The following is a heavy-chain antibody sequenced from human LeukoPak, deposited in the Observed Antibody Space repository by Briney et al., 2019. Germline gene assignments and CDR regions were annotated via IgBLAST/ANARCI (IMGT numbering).Heavy chain of an antibody. V-gene: IGHV3-30*18. Sequence: PGGSLRLSCAASGFTFSNYGMHWVLQAPGKGLEWVAVISYDGSNKYFADSVKGRFTISRDNSKNTLYLQMNSLRAEDTAVYYCAKDVVGMAGPFDYWGQGTLVTVSS. CDR2: ISYDGSNK. CDR3: AKDVVGMAGPFDY. CDR1: GFTFSNYG. J-gene: IGHJ4*02. D-gene: IGHD1-26*01.